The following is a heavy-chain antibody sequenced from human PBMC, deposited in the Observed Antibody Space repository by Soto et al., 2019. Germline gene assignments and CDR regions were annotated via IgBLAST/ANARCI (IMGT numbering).Heavy chain of an antibody. CDR3: TTDTYYALFDY. CDR2: IKSKTDGGTT. CDR1: GFTVSNAW. Sequence: EVQLVESGGGLVKPGGSLRLSCAASGFTVSNAWMSWVRQAPGKGLEWVGRIKSKTDGGTTDYAAPVKGRFTISRDDSKNTLYLQMNSLKTEDTAVYYCTTDTYYALFDYWGQGTLVTVSS. V-gene: IGHV3-15*01. D-gene: IGHD2-2*01. J-gene: IGHJ4*02.